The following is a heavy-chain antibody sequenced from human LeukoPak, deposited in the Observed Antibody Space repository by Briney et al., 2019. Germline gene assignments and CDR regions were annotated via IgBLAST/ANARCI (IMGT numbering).Heavy chain of an antibody. CDR1: GGSISSYY. J-gene: IGHJ4*02. CDR3: ARNPDCSGGSCSDY. V-gene: IGHV4-4*07. CDR2: IYTSGST. Sequence: KPSETLSLTCTVSGGSISSYYWSWIRQPAGKGLEWIGRIYTSGSTNYNPSLKSRVTISVDTSKNQFSLKLSSVTAADTAVYYCARNPDCSGGSCSDYWGQGTLVTVSS. D-gene: IGHD2-15*01.